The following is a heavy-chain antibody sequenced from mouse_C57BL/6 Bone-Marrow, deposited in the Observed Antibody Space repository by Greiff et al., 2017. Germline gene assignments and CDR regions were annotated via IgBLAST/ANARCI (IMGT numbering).Heavy chain of an antibody. Sequence: QVQLQQPGAELVKPGASVKMSCKASGYTFTSYWITWVKQRPGQGLEWIGGIYPGSGSTNYNEKFKSKATLTVDTSSSTAYMQLSSLTSEDSAVYYCARKGYDSKRGYWGQGTTLTVSS. CDR3: ARKGYDSKRGY. J-gene: IGHJ2*01. CDR2: IYPGSGST. CDR1: GYTFTSYW. V-gene: IGHV1-55*01. D-gene: IGHD2-5*01.